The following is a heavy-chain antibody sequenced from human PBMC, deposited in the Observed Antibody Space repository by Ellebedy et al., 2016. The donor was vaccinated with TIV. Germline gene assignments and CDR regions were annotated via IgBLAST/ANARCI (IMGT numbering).Heavy chain of an antibody. CDR3: ARHVAHYYYYGMDV. J-gene: IGHJ6*02. V-gene: IGHV4-59*08. D-gene: IGHD2-15*01. Sequence: MPSETLSLTCTVSGGSISSYYWSWIRQPPGKGLEWIGYIHYRGSTDYNPSLKSRVTISVDTSKNQFSLKLSSVTAADTAVYYCARHVAHYYYYGMDVWGQGTTVTVS. CDR2: IHYRGST. CDR1: GGSISSYY.